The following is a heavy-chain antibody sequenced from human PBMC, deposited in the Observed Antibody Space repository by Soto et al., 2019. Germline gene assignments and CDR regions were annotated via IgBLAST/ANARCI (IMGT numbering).Heavy chain of an antibody. J-gene: IGHJ3*02. CDR1: GGTFSSYA. V-gene: IGHV1-69*13. D-gene: IGHD3-22*01. Sequence: SVKVSCKASGGTFSSYAISWVRQAPGQGLEWMGGIIPIFGTANYAQKFQGRVTITADESTSTAYMELSSLRSEDTAVYYCARSQITMIVVGIRAFDIWGQGTLVTVSS. CDR2: IIPIFGTA. CDR3: ARSQITMIVVGIRAFDI.